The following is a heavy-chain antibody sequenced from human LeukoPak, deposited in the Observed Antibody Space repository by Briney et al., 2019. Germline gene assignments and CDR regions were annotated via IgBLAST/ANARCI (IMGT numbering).Heavy chain of an antibody. CDR3: ARDRWEQSTNWFDP. V-gene: IGHV3-21*01. CDR2: ISSSSSYI. D-gene: IGHD1-26*01. Sequence: SGGCLRLSCAASGFTFSSYSMNWVRQAPGKGLEWVSSISSSSSYIYYADSVKGRFTISRDNAKNSLYLQMNSLRAEDTAVYYCARDRWEQSTNWFDPWGQGTLVTVSS. J-gene: IGHJ5*02. CDR1: GFTFSSYS.